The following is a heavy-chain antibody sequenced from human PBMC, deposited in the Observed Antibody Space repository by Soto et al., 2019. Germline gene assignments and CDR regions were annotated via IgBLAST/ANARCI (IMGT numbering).Heavy chain of an antibody. D-gene: IGHD2-2*01. J-gene: IGHJ6*02. CDR1: RFTFSTYG. Sequence: PGGSLRLSCAASRFTFSTYGMHWVRQAPGKGLEWVAALSHDGSNKYYAGSVKGRFTISRDNSKNTLYLEMESLRLDDTAVYYRAKEGVSSSTSCSRCYGLDVWGQGTPVTVSS. V-gene: IGHV3-30*18. CDR2: LSHDGSNK. CDR3: AKEGVSSSTSCSRCYGLDV.